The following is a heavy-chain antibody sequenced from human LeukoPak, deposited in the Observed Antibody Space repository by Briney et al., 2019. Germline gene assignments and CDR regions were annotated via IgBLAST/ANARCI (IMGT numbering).Heavy chain of an antibody. J-gene: IGHJ1*01. CDR3: TLYCSSSSCFGPLAEYFQH. CDR1: GFTFSSYA. D-gene: IGHD2-2*01. CDR2: ISGSAHST. V-gene: IGHV3-23*01. Sequence: GGSLRLSCAASGFTFSSYAMSWVCQAPGKGLEWVSAISGSAHSTYYADSVKGRFTISRDNSKNTLYLQMNSLRAEDTAVYYCTLYCSSSSCFGPLAEYFQHWGQGTLVTVSS.